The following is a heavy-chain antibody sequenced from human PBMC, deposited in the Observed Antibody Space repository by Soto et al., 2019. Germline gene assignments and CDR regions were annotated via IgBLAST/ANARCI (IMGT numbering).Heavy chain of an antibody. V-gene: IGHV3-74*01. Sequence: PGGSLRLSCAGSGFTFSNDWINWVRQGPGKGLEWVSRIISGGSRVSYADSVKGRFTIAGDNAKNTLYLEMHSLTAEDTAVYYCARDRTSKGGMDVWGQWTTVTVSS. CDR1: GFTFSNDW. CDR2: IISGGSRV. CDR3: ARDRTSKGGMDV. J-gene: IGHJ6*02.